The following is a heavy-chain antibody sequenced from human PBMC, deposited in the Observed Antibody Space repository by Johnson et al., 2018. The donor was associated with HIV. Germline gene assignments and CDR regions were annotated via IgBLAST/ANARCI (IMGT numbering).Heavy chain of an antibody. J-gene: IGHJ3*02. CDR1: GFTFSSYW. CDR3: ASISLGALDI. D-gene: IGHD2-21*01. V-gene: IGHV3-23*04. Sequence: EVQLVESGGGVVQPGGSLRLSCAASGFTFSSYWMSWVRQAPGKGLEWVSAISGSGGSTYYADSVKGRFTISRDNSENTLYLQMNSLRAEDMAVYFCASISLGALDIWGQGTMVTVSS. CDR2: ISGSGGST.